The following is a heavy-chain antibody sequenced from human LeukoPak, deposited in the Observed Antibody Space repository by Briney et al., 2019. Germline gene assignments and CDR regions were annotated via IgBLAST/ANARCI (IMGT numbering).Heavy chain of an antibody. J-gene: IGHJ4*02. V-gene: IGHV3-33*01. CDR1: GFSFSCYG. CDR2: IWNDGSNK. D-gene: IGHD1/OR15-1a*01. Sequence: GRSLTPSCAASGFSFSCYGMHWGRQAPGKGLGRVVIIWNDGSNKYYADSVEGGFTISRDNSKNTLYLQMNSLRAKNTAVYYYASDGNNGCLDYWGQGTLVTVSS. CDR3: ASDGNNGCLDY.